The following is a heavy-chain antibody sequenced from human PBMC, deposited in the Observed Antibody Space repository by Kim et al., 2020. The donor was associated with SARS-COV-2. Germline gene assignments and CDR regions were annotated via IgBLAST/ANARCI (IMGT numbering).Heavy chain of an antibody. CDR2: TT. Sequence: TTAYADSVKGRFTVSRDNAKNTLYLQMNSLRAEDRAVYFCARSPSGPEGYWGQGTLVTVSS. V-gene: IGHV3-74*01. J-gene: IGHJ4*02. CDR3: ARSPSGPEGY.